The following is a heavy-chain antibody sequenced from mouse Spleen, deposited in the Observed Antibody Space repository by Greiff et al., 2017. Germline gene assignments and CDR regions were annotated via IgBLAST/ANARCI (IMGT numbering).Heavy chain of an antibody. CDR1: GFTFSDYY. D-gene: IGHD2-4*01. V-gene: IGHV5-16*01. Sequence: EVKLVESEGGLVQPGSSMKLSCTASGFTFSDYYMAWVRQVPEKGLEWVANINYDGSSTYYLDSLKSRFIISRDNAKNILYLQMSSLKSEDTATYYCARVLYDYDGAMDYWGQGTSVTVSS. CDR2: INYDGSST. CDR3: ARVLYDYDGAMDY. J-gene: IGHJ4*01.